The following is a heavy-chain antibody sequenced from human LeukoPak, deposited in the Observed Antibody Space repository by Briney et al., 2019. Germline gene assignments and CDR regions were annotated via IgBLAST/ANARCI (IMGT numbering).Heavy chain of an antibody. J-gene: IGHJ6*02. CDR3: ARAYVDTAPGGDYYYGMDV. CDR1: GGTFTSYA. Sequence: ASVKVCCKASGGTFTSYAISWVRQAPGQGLEWMGGIIPIVGTANYAQKFQGRVTITADESTSTAYMELSSLRSEDTAVYYCARAYVDTAPGGDYYYGMDVWGQGTTVTVSS. D-gene: IGHD5-18*01. V-gene: IGHV1-69*13. CDR2: IIPIVGTA.